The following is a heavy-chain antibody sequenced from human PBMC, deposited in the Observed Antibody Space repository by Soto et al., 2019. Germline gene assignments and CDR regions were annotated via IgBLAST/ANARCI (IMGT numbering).Heavy chain of an antibody. CDR1: GFAFKSYE. CDR2: ISSSGTTI. CDR3: AGTDAQTRGYTYGVRTVSETRFYYYYGMDV. J-gene: IGHJ6*02. Sequence: GGSLRLSCAASGFAFKSYEMNWVRQAPGKGLEWISYISSSGTTINYAESVKGRFTISRDNAKNSLSLEMTSLRTDDTGVYYCAGTDAQTRGYTYGVRTVSETRFYYYYGMDVWGQGTRVTVSS. V-gene: IGHV3-48*03. D-gene: IGHD5-18*01.